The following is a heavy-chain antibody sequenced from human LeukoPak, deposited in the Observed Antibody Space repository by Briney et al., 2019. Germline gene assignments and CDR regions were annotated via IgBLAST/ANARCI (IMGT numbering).Heavy chain of an antibody. CDR3: ARHATPARTYYDILTGYYNVDYYYYYYMDV. V-gene: IGHV4-39*01. Sequence: SETLSLTCTVSGGSISSSSYYWGWIRQPPGKGLEWIGSIYYSGSTYYNPSLKSRVTISVDASKNQFSLKLSSVTAADTAVYYCARHATPARTYYDILTGYYNVDYYYYYYMDVWGKGTTVTISS. CDR1: GGSISSSSYY. CDR2: IYYSGST. J-gene: IGHJ6*03. D-gene: IGHD3-9*01.